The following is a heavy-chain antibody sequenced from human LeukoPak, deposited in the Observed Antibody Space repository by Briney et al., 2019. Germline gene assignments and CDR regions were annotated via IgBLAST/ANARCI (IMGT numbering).Heavy chain of an antibody. D-gene: IGHD3-10*01. Sequence: ASVKVSCKTSIYTFYYMHWVRQAPGQGLEWIGGIIAIFGIVNYAQKFQGRVTITADKSTSTVYMELSSLRSEDTAVYYCARGRYYYGSGTYYDYWGQGTMVTVSS. J-gene: IGHJ4*02. CDR1: IYTFYY. CDR2: IIAIFGIV. CDR3: ARGRYYYGSGTYYDY. V-gene: IGHV1-69*10.